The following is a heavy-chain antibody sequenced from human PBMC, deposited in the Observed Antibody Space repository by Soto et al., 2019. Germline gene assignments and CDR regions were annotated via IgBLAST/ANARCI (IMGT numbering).Heavy chain of an antibody. D-gene: IGHD7-27*01. CDR1: GDSISSYS. V-gene: IGHV4-59*01. CDR3: ARKGNLGRWQNPLNS. CDR2: IHYNGNT. J-gene: IGHJ2*01. Sequence: PSETLSLTCTVSGDSISSYSWSWIRQPPGKGLEWIGNIHYNGNTKYNPSLKSRVTMSVDTSKNQFSLKLISVTAADTAVYYCARKGNLGRWQNPLNSGGRETLFTVS.